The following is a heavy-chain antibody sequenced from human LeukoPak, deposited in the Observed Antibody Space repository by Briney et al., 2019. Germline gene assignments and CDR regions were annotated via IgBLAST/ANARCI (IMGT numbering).Heavy chain of an antibody. V-gene: IGHV3-74*01. CDR1: GFTFRSYW. CDR3: GKTTVGYSSGQKPAWPVDY. CDR2: VIRDGSFT. J-gene: IGHJ4*02. D-gene: IGHD5-18*01. Sequence: GGSLRLSCAASGFTFRSYWMHWVRQAPGKGLEWVSRVIRDGSFTNYADSVKGRFTISRDNAKNTLYLQMSSLRAEDTAVYYCGKTTVGYSSGQKPAWPVDYWGQGTLVTVSS.